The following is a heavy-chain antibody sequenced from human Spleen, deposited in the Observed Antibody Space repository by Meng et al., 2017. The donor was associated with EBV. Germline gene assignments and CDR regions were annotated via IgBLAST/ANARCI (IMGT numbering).Heavy chain of an antibody. D-gene: IGHD2-2*01. J-gene: IGHJ4*02. V-gene: IGHV4-34*01. CDR3: ARDAIAVASDTINSASYFDY. CDR1: GGSFSGYY. CDR2: INHGGSS. Sequence: QVQLQQWGAGMLKPSETLSLTCAVYGGSFSGYYWSWIRQPPGKGLEWIGEINHGGSSNYNPSLKSRVSISVDTSESQFSLKLTSVTAADTAVYYCARDAIAVASDTINSASYFDYWGQGTLVTVSS.